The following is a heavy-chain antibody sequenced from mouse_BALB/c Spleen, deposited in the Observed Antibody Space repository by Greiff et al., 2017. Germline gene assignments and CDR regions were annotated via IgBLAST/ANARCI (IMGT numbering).Heavy chain of an antibody. V-gene: IGHV2-9-2*01. CDR1: GFSLTSYD. Sequence: QGQLKESGPGLVAPSQSLSITCTVSGFSLTSYDISWIRQPPGKGLEWLGVIWTGGGTNYNSAFMSRLSISKDNSKSQVFLKMNSLQTDDTAIYYCVRAARAMDYWGQGTSVTVSS. J-gene: IGHJ4*01. D-gene: IGHD1-2*01. CDR2: IWTGGGT. CDR3: VRAARAMDY.